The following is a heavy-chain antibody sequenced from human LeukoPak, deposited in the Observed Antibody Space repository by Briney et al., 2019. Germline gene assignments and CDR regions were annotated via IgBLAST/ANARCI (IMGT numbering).Heavy chain of an antibody. D-gene: IGHD3-10*01. CDR1: GFTFRSYE. CDR2: ISSSGSTI. J-gene: IGHJ4*02. Sequence: GGSLRLSCAASGFTFRSYEMNWVRQAPGKGLEWVSYISSSGSTIYYADSAKGRFTISRDNAKNSLYLQMNSLRAEDTAVYFCARDRYYGSGSFDYWGQGTLVTVSS. CDR3: ARDRYYGSGSFDY. V-gene: IGHV3-48*03.